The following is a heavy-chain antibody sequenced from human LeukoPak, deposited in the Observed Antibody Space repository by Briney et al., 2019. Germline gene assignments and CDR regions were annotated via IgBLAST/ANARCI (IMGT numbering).Heavy chain of an antibody. V-gene: IGHV4-39*01. CDR1: GGSISSTTSY. CDR2: IYYSGCT. D-gene: IGHD2-2*03. Sequence: PSETLSLTCAVSGGSISSTTSYWGWIRQPPGKGLEWIGRIYYSGCTFYNPSLKSRVTISVDTSKNQLSLRLSSVTAADTAVYYCARHGSTDYFDYWGQGTLVTVSS. J-gene: IGHJ4*02. CDR3: ARHGSTDYFDY.